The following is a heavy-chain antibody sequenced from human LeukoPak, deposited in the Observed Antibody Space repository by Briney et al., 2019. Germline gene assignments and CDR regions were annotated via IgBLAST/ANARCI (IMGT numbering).Heavy chain of an antibody. D-gene: IGHD6-6*01. V-gene: IGHV4-59*08. CDR2: IYYSGST. CDR3: ARLSSPKSSEDY. Sequence: SETLSLTCTVSGGSISSYYWSWIRQPPGEGLEWIGYIYYSGSTNYNPSLKSRVTISVDTSKNQFSLKLSSVTAADTAVYYCARLSSPKSSEDYWGQGTLVTVSS. J-gene: IGHJ4*02. CDR1: GGSISSYY.